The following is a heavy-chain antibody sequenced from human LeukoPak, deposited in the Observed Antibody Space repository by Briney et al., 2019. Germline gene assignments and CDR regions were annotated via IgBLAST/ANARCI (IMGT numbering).Heavy chain of an antibody. CDR2: IYYSGST. Sequence: SETLSLTCTVSGGSISSSSYCWGWIRQPPGKGLEWIGSIYYSGSTYYNPSLKSRVTISVDTSKNQFSLKLSSVTAADTAVYYCARVRYFDWFNDYWGQGTLVTVSS. V-gene: IGHV4-39*01. D-gene: IGHD3-9*01. J-gene: IGHJ4*02. CDR3: ARVRYFDWFNDY. CDR1: GGSISSSSYC.